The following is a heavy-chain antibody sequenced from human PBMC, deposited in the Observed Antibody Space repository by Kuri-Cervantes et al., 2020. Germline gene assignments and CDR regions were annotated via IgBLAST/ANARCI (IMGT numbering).Heavy chain of an antibody. Sequence: GGSLRLSCAASGFTFSYYWMHWVRQAPGKGLVWVSRINSDVSSTSYADFVEGRFTISRDNAKKSVYLQMDSLRAEDTAFYYGTKRSTSGWYPFDYWGQGTLVTVSS. CDR1: GFTFSYYW. V-gene: IGHV3-74*01. CDR2: INSDVSST. CDR3: TKRSTSGWYPFDY. D-gene: IGHD6-13*01. J-gene: IGHJ4*02.